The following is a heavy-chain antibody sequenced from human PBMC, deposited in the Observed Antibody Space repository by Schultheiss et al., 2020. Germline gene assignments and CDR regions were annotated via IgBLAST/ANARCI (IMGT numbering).Heavy chain of an antibody. CDR3: ARGARYYYDSSGYYFGY. CDR2: IWYDGSNK. J-gene: IGHJ4*02. Sequence: GGSLRLSCAASGFTFSTYNMNWVRQAPGKGLEWVAVIWYDGSNKYYADSVKGRFTISKDASKNTIFLQMSSLRAEDTAVYYCARGARYYYDSSGYYFGYWGQGTLVTVSS. D-gene: IGHD3-22*01. V-gene: IGHV3-33*08. CDR1: GFTFSTYN.